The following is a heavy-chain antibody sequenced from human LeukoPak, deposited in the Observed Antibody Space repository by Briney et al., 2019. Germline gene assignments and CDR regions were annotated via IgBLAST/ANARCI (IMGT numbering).Heavy chain of an antibody. D-gene: IGHD6-13*01. V-gene: IGHV4-34*01. Sequence: SETLSLTCVVHGGSFNDYSWTWIRQSPGKGLEWIGEINHSGSATYNPSLKSRFTMSADASKNQFSLRLSSVTAADTAVYYCARLGLYTSSWYRYYYFDYWGQGTLVTVSS. CDR3: ARLGLYTSSWYRYYYFDY. CDR1: GGSFNDYS. J-gene: IGHJ4*02. CDR2: INHSGSA.